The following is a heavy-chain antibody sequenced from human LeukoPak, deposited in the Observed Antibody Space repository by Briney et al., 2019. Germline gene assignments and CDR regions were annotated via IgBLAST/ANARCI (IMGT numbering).Heavy chain of an antibody. D-gene: IGHD6-19*01. V-gene: IGHV4-39*02. CDR3: ARDAGGWARRRWFDP. J-gene: IGHJ5*02. CDR2: IYYSGST. Sequence: TSETLSLTCTVSGGSISSSSYYWGWMRQPPGKGLEWIGSIYYSGSTYYNPSLKSRVTISVDTSKNQFSLKLSSVTAADTAVYYCARDAGGWARRRWFDPWGQGTLVTVSS. CDR1: GGSISSSSYY.